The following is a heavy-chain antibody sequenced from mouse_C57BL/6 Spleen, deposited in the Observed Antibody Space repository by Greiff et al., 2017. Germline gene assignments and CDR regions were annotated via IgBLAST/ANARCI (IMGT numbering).Heavy chain of an antibody. CDR3: TRITTDNYYAMDY. V-gene: IGHV5-9-1*02. J-gene: IGHJ4*01. Sequence: EVMLVESGEGLVKPGGSLKLSCAASGFTFSSYAMSWVRQTPEKRLEWVAYISSGGDYIYYADTVKGRFTISRDNARNTLYLQMSSLKSEDTAMYYCTRITTDNYYAMDYWGQGTSVTVSS. CDR1: GFTFSSYA. CDR2: ISSGGDYI. D-gene: IGHD1-1*01.